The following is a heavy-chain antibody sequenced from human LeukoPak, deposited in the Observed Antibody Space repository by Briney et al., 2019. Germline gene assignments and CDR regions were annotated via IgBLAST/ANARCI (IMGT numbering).Heavy chain of an antibody. CDR2: IIPILGIA. V-gene: IGHV1-69*04. CDR1: VGTFSSYA. Sequence: SVKVSCKASVGTFSSYAISWVRQAPGQGLEWMGRIIPILGIANYAQKFQGRVTITADKSTSTAYMELSSLRSEDTAVYYCARVDTAMVIDYWGQGTLVTVSS. CDR3: ARVDTAMVIDY. J-gene: IGHJ4*02. D-gene: IGHD5-18*01.